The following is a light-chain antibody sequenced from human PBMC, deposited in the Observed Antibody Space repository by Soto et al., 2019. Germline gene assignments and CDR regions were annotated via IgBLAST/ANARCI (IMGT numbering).Light chain of an antibody. CDR1: QSVSSSY. V-gene: IGKV3-20*01. CDR3: QQYGSSPPTT. Sequence: EIVLTQSPGTLSLSPGEIATLSCRASQSVSSSYLAWYQQKPGQAPRLLIYGASSRATGIPDRFSGSGSGTDFTLTISRLEPEDFAVYYCQQYGSSPPTTFGGGTKVEIK. CDR2: GAS. J-gene: IGKJ4*01.